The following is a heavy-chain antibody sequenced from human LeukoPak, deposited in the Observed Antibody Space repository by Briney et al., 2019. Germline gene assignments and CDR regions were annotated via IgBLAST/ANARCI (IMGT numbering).Heavy chain of an antibody. J-gene: IGHJ4*02. D-gene: IGHD3-10*01. CDR2: IIPIFGTA. CDR1: GGTFSSYA. V-gene: IGHV1-69*05. Sequence: GASVKVSCKASGGTFSSYAISWVRQAPGQGLEWMGGIIPIFGTANYAQKFQGRVTITTDESTSTAYMELGSLRSEDTAVYYCATQRRGFSGFDYWGQGTLVTVSS. CDR3: ATQRRGFSGFDY.